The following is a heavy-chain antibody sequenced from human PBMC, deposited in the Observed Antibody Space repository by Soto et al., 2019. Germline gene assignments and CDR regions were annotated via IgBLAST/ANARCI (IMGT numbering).Heavy chain of an antibody. CDR2: ISGSGGST. CDR3: ASRTSGWYFDY. V-gene: IGHV3-23*01. CDR1: GFTFSSYA. Sequence: EVQLLESGGGLVRPGGSLRLCCTASGFTFSSYAMNWVRQAPGKGLEWVSVISGSGGSTYYADSVKGRFTISRDNSKNTLYLQMNSLRAEDTAVYFCASRTSGWYFDYWGQGTLVTVSS. J-gene: IGHJ4*02. D-gene: IGHD6-19*01.